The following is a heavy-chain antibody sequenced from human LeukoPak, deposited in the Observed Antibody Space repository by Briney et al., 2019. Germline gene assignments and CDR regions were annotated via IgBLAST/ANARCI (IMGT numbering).Heavy chain of an antibody. CDR1: GFTFSGSA. CDR2: IRSKANSYAT. Sequence: GGSLKLSCAASGFTFSGSAMHWVRQASGKGLEWVGRIRSKANSYATAYAASVKGRFTISRDDSKNTAYLQMNSLKTEDTAVYYCTRPGSYYWFDYWGQGTLVTVSS. D-gene: IGHD3-10*01. V-gene: IGHV3-73*01. CDR3: TRPGSYYWFDY. J-gene: IGHJ4*02.